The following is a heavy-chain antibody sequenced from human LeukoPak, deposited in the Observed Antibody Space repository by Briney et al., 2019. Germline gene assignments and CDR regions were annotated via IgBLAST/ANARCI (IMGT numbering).Heavy chain of an antibody. D-gene: IGHD4-17*01. J-gene: IGHJ4*02. CDR2: ISSSSTYI. CDR3: ARVTTVSIGPIDY. CDR1: GFTFSSYS. Sequence: NPGGSLRLSCAASGFTFSSYSMNWVRQAPGKGLEWVSSISSSSTYIFYADSVRGRFTISRDNAKNSLYLQMNSLRAEDTAVYYCARVTTVSIGPIDYWGQGTLVTVSS. V-gene: IGHV3-21*01.